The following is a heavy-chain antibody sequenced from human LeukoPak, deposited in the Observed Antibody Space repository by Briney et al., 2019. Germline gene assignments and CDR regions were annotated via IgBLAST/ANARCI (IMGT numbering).Heavy chain of an antibody. CDR2: MNPNSGNT. V-gene: IGHV1-8*01. Sequence: ASVKVSCKASGYTFTSYDINWVRQATGQGLEWMGWMNPNSGNTGYAQKLQGRVTMTTDTSTSTAYMELRSLRSDDTAVYYCARDKRGGSWDPWGQGTLVTVSS. D-gene: IGHD3-10*01. J-gene: IGHJ5*02. CDR1: GYTFTSYD. CDR3: ARDKRGGSWDP.